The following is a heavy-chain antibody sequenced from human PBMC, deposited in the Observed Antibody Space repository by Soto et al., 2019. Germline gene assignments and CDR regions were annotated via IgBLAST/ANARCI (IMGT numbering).Heavy chain of an antibody. J-gene: IGHJ4*02. V-gene: IGHV3-23*01. CDR2: ISGRGGIT. Sequence: EVQLLESGGDLVQPGGSLRLSCAASGFTSSTYAMSWVRQAPGKGLEWVSGISGRGGITYYAHSVKGRFTISRDNSKNTLYLQMNILRAEDTAMYYCAKDLTTLGSSGSYYDYWGQGALVTVSS. CDR1: GFTSSTYA. D-gene: IGHD3-10*01. CDR3: AKDLTTLGSSGSYYDY.